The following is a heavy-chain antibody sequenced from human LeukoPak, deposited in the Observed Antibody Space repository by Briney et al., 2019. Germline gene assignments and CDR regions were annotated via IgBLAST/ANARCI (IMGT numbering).Heavy chain of an antibody. V-gene: IGHV4-30-4*08. CDR3: ARNSLVLRFLEPDY. J-gene: IGHJ4*02. D-gene: IGHD3-3*01. CDR2: IYYSGST. CDR1: GGSISSGDYY. Sequence: PSQTLSLTCTVSGGSISSGDYYWGWIRQPPGKGLEWIGYIYYSGSTYYNPSLKSRVTISVDTSKNQFSLKLSSVTAADTAVYYCARNSLVLRFLEPDYWGQGTLVTVSS.